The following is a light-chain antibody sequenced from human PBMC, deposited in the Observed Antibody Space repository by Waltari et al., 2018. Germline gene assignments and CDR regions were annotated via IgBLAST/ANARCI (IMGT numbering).Light chain of an antibody. CDR3: SSYAGKYV. V-gene: IGLV2-8*01. J-gene: IGLJ3*02. CDR1: SSDAGGTAY. Sequence: QSALTQFPSASGSPGQSVTISCPGTSSDAGGTAYISWYQQHPGKAPKVIIYEVYKRPSGVPDRFSGSKSGNTASLTVSGLQAEDEANYYCSSYAGKYVFGGGTKLTVL. CDR2: EVY.